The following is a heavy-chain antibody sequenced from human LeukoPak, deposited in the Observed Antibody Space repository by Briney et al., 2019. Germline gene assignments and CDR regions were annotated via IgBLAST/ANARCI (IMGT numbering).Heavy chain of an antibody. CDR2: INPNSGGT. J-gene: IGHJ4*02. V-gene: IGHV1-2*02. Sequence: ASVTVSCTASGYTFTGYYMHWVRQAPGQGLEWMGWINPNSGGTNYAQKFQGRVTMTRDTSISTAYMELSRLRSDDTAVYYCARDQGSPAVGFFDYWGQGTLVTVSS. CDR1: GYTFTGYY. D-gene: IGHD1-26*01. CDR3: ARDQGSPAVGFFDY.